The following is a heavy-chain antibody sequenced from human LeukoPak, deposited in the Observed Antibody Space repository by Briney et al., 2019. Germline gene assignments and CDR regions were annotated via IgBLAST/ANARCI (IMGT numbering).Heavy chain of an antibody. D-gene: IGHD3-22*01. V-gene: IGHV5-51*01. J-gene: IGHJ4*02. Sequence: GESLKISCKGSGYSFSSYWIGWLRQLPGKGLEWMGIIYPEDSDTRYSPSFQGQVSLSAAKSSSTAYLQWGSLKASDSAIYYCARQHYYNNSAFDSWGQGTLVTVSS. CDR1: GYSFSSYW. CDR2: IYPEDSDT. CDR3: ARQHYYNNSAFDS.